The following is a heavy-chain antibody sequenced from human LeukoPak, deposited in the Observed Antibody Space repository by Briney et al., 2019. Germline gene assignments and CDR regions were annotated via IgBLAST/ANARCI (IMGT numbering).Heavy chain of an antibody. CDR2: ISYDGSNK. J-gene: IGHJ4*02. CDR3: AKAPIAVAVTRWYFDY. V-gene: IGHV3-30*18. Sequence: GGSLRLSCAASGFTFSSYGMHWVRQAPGKGLEWVAVISYDGSNKYYADSVKGRFTISRDNSKNTLYLQMNSLRAEDTAVYYCAKAPIAVAVTRWYFDYWGQGTLVTVSS. D-gene: IGHD6-19*01. CDR1: GFTFSSYG.